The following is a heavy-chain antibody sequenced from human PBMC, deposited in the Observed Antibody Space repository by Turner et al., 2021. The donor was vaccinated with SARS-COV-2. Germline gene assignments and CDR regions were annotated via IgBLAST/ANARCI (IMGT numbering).Heavy chain of an antibody. CDR2: ISGSGGRT. D-gene: IGHD3-22*01. CDR1: AFTFSSYA. CDR3: AKGYDSSGYYSARGGLFCDY. J-gene: IGHJ4*02. V-gene: IGHV3-23*01. Sequence: EVQLLESGGGLVQPGGSLRLFCAASAFTFSSYAMSWVRQAPGKGLEWVSAISGSGGRTYYADSVKGRFTISRDNSKNTLYLQMNSLRAEDTAVYYCAKGYDSSGYYSARGGLFCDYWGQGTLVTVSS.